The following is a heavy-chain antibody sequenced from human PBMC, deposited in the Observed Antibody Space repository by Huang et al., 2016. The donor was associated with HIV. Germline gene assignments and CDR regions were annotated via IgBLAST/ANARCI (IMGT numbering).Heavy chain of an antibody. CDR3: ARDHHDFWRGYRRMYFFDH. D-gene: IGHD3-3*01. V-gene: IGHV4-59*11. Sequence: QVQLQESGPGLVKPSETLSLTCTVSGGSISTHYWSWIRQPPGKGLEWIVSIDYSGSTNYSPSLQSRGTILLDTSKNQFSLRVNSVTAADTAMYYCARDHHDFWRGYRRMYFFDHWGQGTLVTVSS. CDR1: GGSISTHY. CDR2: IDYSGST. J-gene: IGHJ4*02.